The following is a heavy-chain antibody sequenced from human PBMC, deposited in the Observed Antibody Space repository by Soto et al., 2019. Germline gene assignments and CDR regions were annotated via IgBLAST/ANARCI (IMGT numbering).Heavy chain of an antibody. CDR3: ARGPNYCSGSYPFDDY. V-gene: IGHV1-69*02. CDR1: GGTFSSYT. D-gene: IGHD3-10*01. J-gene: IGHJ4*02. CDR2: IIPILGIA. Sequence: QVQLVQSGAEVKKPGSSVKVSCKASGGTFSSYTISWVRQAPGQGLEWMGRIIPILGIANYAQKFQGRVTITADKSTSTDYMELSSLRSEDTAVYYCARGPNYCSGSYPFDDYWGQGTLVTVSS.